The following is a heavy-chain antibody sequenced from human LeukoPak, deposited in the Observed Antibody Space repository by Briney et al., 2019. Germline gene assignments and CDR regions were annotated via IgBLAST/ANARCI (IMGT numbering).Heavy chain of an antibody. CDR3: ARSGYDPPNFDY. CDR2: INSDGSST. Sequence: PGGSLRLSCAASGFTFSSYLMHWVRQAPGKGLVWVSRINSDGSSTSYADSVKGRFTISRDNAKNTLYLQMNSLRAEDTAVYYCARSGYDPPNFDYWGQGTLVTVSS. V-gene: IGHV3-74*01. D-gene: IGHD5-12*01. J-gene: IGHJ4*02. CDR1: GFTFSSYL.